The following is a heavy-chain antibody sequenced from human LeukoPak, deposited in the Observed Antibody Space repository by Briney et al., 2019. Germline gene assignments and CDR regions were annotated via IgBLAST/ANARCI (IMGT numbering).Heavy chain of an antibody. V-gene: IGHV3-23*01. CDR2: ISGSGDST. Sequence: GGSLRLSCAASGFAFTTCAINWVRQAPGKGLEWVSTISGSGDSTYYADSEKGRFTISRDNSKNTLYLQMNSLRAEDTAVYYCAKEVYGSGRYYFDYWGQGTLVTVSS. CDR3: AKEVYGSGRYYFDY. CDR1: GFAFTTCA. D-gene: IGHD3-10*01. J-gene: IGHJ4*02.